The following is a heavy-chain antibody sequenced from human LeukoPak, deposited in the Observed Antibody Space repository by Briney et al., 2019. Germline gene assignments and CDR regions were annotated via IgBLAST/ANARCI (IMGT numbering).Heavy chain of an antibody. CDR1: GFSFSTYA. CDR2: ISGSGGST. D-gene: IGHD6-13*01. J-gene: IGHJ5*02. CDR3: AKDPDGSSWYSNWFDP. Sequence: PGGSLRLSCAASGFSFSTYALSWVRQAPGKGLEWVSAISGSGGSTYYADSVKGRFTISRDNSKNTLYLQMNRLRAEDTAVYYCAKDPDGSSWYSNWFDPWGQGTLVTVSS. V-gene: IGHV3-23*01.